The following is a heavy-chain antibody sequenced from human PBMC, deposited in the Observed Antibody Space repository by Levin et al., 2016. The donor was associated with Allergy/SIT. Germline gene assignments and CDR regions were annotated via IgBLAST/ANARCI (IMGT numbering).Heavy chain of an antibody. Sequence: WVRQAPGQRPEWIGWIVVSSGNTNYAQKFRERVTITRDMSTNTANLELRSLRSEDTAIYYCAADDHSSSKYYFGMDVWGQGTTVTVSS. CDR3: AADDHSSSKYYFGMDV. CDR2: IVVSSGNT. D-gene: IGHD6-6*01. V-gene: IGHV1-58*01. J-gene: IGHJ6*02.